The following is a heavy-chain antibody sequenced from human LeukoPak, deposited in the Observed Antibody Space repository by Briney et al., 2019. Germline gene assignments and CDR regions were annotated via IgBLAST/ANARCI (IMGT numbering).Heavy chain of an antibody. CDR3: ARGYEEFWYFDL. Sequence: ASVKVSCKASGYTFTNYYLHWVRRAHGQGLEWMGIINPSGGSTSYAQKFQDRVTMTREKSTSTVYMELSSLRSEDTAVYYCARGYEEFWYFDLWGRGTLVTVSS. D-gene: IGHD2-15*01. J-gene: IGHJ2*01. CDR2: INPSGGST. CDR1: GYTFTNYY. V-gene: IGHV1-46*01.